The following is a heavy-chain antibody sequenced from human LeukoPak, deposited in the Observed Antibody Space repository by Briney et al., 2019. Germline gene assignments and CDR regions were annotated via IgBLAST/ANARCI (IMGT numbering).Heavy chain of an antibody. V-gene: IGHV2-5*01. CDR2: IYWHDET. Sequence: SGPTLVKPTQTLALTCTFSGFSLSTSGVGVGWIRQPPGKALEWLAIIYWHDETHYSPSLKSRLTITKDTSKNQVVLTMTNMDPVDTATYYYARLPTYYDILTGYYFDYWGQGTLVTVSS. J-gene: IGHJ4*02. CDR3: ARLPTYYDILTGYYFDY. D-gene: IGHD3-9*01. CDR1: GFSLSTSGVG.